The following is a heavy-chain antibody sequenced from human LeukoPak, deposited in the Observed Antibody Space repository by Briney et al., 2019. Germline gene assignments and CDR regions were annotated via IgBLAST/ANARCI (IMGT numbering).Heavy chain of an antibody. V-gene: IGHV4-30-4*08. J-gene: IGHJ4*02. D-gene: IGHD3-3*01. CDR2: IYYSGST. Sequence: PSQTLCLACSVSGGSISSGDYYWSWIRQPPGKGLEWIGYIYYSGSTYYNPSLKSRVTISVDTSKNQFSLKLSSVTAADTAVYYCARGFLEWLPIDYWGQGTLVTVSS. CDR1: GGSISSGDYY. CDR3: ARGFLEWLPIDY.